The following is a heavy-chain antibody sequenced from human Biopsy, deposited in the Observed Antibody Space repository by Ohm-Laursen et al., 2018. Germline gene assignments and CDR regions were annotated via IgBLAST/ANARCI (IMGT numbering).Heavy chain of an antibody. Sequence: SLRLSCTASGFPFSNYAMTWVRQAPGKGLEWVSCSSGSGNSTFYADSVKGRFAVSRDNSKNTLYLQMNSLRAEDTAVYYCAKSWGDSCYNGVDPWGQGTLVTVSS. CDR3: AKSWGDSCYNGVDP. J-gene: IGHJ5*02. CDR1: GFPFSNYA. CDR2: SSGSGNST. V-gene: IGHV3-23*01. D-gene: IGHD2-15*01.